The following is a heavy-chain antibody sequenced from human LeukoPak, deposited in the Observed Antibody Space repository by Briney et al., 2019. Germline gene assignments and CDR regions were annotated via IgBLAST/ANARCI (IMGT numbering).Heavy chain of an antibody. V-gene: IGHV3-64D*06. J-gene: IGHJ4*02. CDR1: GFTFSSYA. Sequence: GGSLRLSCSASGFTFSSYAMHWVRQAPGKGLEYVSAISSNGDSTYYADSVKGRFTISRDNSKNTLYLQMSSLRAEDTAVYYCVKGAGLTYYDFWSGYSYYFDYWGQGTLVTVSS. CDR2: ISSNGDST. D-gene: IGHD3-3*01. CDR3: VKGAGLTYYDFWSGYSYYFDY.